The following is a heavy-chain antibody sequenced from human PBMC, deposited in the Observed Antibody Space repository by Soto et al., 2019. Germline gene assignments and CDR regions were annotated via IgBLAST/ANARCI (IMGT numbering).Heavy chain of an antibody. J-gene: IGHJ4*02. CDR3: ARKPAGHFDY. CDR2: IFPGDSNT. Sequence: GASLKISCKVSGYTFTNNWIGWVRHTPGKGLEWMGIIFPGDSNTRYSSSFQGQVTISVDKSISTAYLQWNTLKASDTAIYYCARKPAGHFDYWGQGTQVTVSS. V-gene: IGHV5-51*01. CDR1: GYTFTNNW. D-gene: IGHD2-15*01.